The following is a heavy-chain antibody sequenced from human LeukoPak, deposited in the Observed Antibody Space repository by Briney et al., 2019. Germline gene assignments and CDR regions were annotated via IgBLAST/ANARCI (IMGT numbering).Heavy chain of an antibody. Sequence: ASVTVSCKASGYTFTGYYMHWVRQAPGQGLEWMGWINPNSGGTNYAQKFQGRVTMTRDTSISTAYMELSRLRSDDTAVYYCARDYYDFWSGYIPGAFDIWGQGTMVTVSS. CDR3: ARDYYDFWSGYIPGAFDI. D-gene: IGHD3-3*01. V-gene: IGHV1-2*02. J-gene: IGHJ3*02. CDR2: INPNSGGT. CDR1: GYTFTGYY.